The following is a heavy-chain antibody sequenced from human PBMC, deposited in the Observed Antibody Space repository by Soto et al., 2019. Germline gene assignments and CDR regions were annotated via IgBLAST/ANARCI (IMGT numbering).Heavy chain of an antibody. Sequence: QVQLVQSGAEVKKPGASVKVSCRASGYTFVNYGISWVRQAPGQGLEWVAWISGNTGDTHYVQKLQDRVTLTTDTSTNTVYMELMSGGSDDKAVYYCARTRLDCRSTSCYEYWGEGTLVTVSS. CDR3: ARTRLDCRSTSCYEY. J-gene: IGHJ4*02. CDR1: GYTFVNYG. D-gene: IGHD2-2*01. V-gene: IGHV1-18*01. CDR2: ISGNTGDT.